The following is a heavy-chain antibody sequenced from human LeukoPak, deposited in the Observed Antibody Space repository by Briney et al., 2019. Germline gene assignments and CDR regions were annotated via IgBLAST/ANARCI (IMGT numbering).Heavy chain of an antibody. D-gene: IGHD6-19*01. J-gene: IGHJ4*02. CDR3: VSGMAGTDFNY. CDR2: ISYDGSLK. Sequence: GGSLRLSCAASGFTFSYYAMHWVRQAPGKGLEWVAIISYDGSLKYYAESVKGRFTISRDNSKNTLYLQMNSLRSDDTAVYYCVSGMAGTDFNYWGQGTLVTVSS. V-gene: IGHV3-30-3*01. CDR1: GFTFSYYA.